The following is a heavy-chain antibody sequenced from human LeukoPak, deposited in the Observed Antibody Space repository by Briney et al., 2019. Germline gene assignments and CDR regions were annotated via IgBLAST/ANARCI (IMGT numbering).Heavy chain of an antibody. Sequence: GGSLRLSCAASGFTFSSYSMNWVRQAPGKGLEWVSSISSSSYIYYADSVKGRFTISRDNAKNSLYLQMNSLRAEDTAVYYCAREDSSGWYFDYWGQGTLVTVSS. J-gene: IGHJ4*02. CDR3: AREDSSGWYFDY. D-gene: IGHD6-19*01. CDR2: ISSSSYI. V-gene: IGHV3-21*01. CDR1: GFTFSSYS.